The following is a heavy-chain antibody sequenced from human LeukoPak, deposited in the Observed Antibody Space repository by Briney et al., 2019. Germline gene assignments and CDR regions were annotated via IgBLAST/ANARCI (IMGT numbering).Heavy chain of an antibody. J-gene: IGHJ6*03. Sequence: GGSLRLSCAASGFTFSSYAMHWVRQAPGKGLKRVAVISYAGSNNYYAASVKGRLTISRDNSKNTLYLQINSLRAEETAVYYCARDPHADSTGYYYYYRDVWGKGTTVTVSS. CDR1: GFTFSSYA. V-gene: IGHV3-30*01. CDR2: ISYAGSNN. CDR3: ARDPHADSTGYYYYYRDV.